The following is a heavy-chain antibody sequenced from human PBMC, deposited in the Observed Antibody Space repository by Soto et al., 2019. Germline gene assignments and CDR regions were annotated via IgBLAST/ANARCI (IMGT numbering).Heavy chain of an antibody. CDR2: IHYSGTA. CDR3: ASVTFGGVVLAH. D-gene: IGHD3-16*01. J-gene: IGHJ4*02. CDR1: GVSIKSHY. Sequence: SETLSLTCNVSGVSIKSHYWAWIRQPPGKGLEWIGHIHYSGTAGYSPSLKSRVTLSVLRAENQFSLNLSSVTAADTAVYYCASVTFGGVVLAHWGQGTLVTVSS. V-gene: IGHV4-59*11.